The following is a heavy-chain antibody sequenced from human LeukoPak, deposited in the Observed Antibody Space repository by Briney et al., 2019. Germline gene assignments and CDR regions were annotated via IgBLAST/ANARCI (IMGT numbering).Heavy chain of an antibody. CDR3: AKDVEGYCSSTSCLTYFDY. CDR2: ISGSGGST. CDR1: GFTFSSYA. V-gene: IGHV3-23*01. J-gene: IGHJ4*02. D-gene: IGHD2-2*01. Sequence: GGSLRLSCAASGFTFSSYAMSWVRQAPGKGLEWVSAISGSGGSTYYADSVKGRFTISRDKSKNTLYLQMSSLRAEDTAVYYCAKDVEGYCSSTSCLTYFDYWGQGTLVTVSS.